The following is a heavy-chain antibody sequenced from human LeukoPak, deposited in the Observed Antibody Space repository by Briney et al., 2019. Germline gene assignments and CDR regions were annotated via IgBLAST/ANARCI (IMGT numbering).Heavy chain of an antibody. Sequence: SETLSLTCAVYGGSFSGYYWRWIRQPPGKGLEWIGEINHSGSTNYNPSLKSRVTISVDTSKNQFSLKLSSVTAADTAVYYCARVEGYCSGGSCYSGDAFDIWGQGTMVTVSS. J-gene: IGHJ3*02. CDR3: ARVEGYCSGGSCYSGDAFDI. D-gene: IGHD2-15*01. CDR1: GGSFSGYY. CDR2: INHSGST. V-gene: IGHV4-34*01.